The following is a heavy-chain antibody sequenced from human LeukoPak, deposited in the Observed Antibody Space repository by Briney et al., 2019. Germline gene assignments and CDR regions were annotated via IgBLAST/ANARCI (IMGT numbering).Heavy chain of an antibody. CDR3: ARHMRGYCSSTSCYTPADI. Sequence: SETLSHTCTDPGGSIISYYWSWIRHRPGEGLERSGYIYTSESTNNNTSLKSRVTISVDTSKSQFSLKLSSVTAADTAVYYCARHMRGYCSSTSCYTPADIWGQGTMVTVSS. J-gene: IGHJ3*02. CDR2: IYTSEST. V-gene: IGHV4-4*09. CDR1: GGSIISYY. D-gene: IGHD2-2*02.